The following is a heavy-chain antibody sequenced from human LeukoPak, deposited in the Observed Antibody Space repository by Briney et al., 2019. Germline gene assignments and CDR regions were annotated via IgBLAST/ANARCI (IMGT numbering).Heavy chain of an antibody. J-gene: IGHJ6*02. V-gene: IGHV4-59*08. CDR3: ARLRPYCSGGSCYGGYYYYYGMDV. CDR1: GGSISSYY. Sequence: KASETLSLTCTVSGGSISSYYWSWIRQPPGKGLEWIGYIYYSGSTNYNPSLKSRVTISVDTSKNQFSLKLSSVTAADTAVYYCARLRPYCSGGSCYGGYYYYYGMDVWGQGTTVTVSS. D-gene: IGHD2-15*01. CDR2: IYYSGST.